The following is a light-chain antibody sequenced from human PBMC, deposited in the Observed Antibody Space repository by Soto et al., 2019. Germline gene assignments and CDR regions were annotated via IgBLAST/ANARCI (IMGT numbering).Light chain of an antibody. CDR2: DVS. CDR3: SSYTSSSTRV. Sequence: QSALTQPASVSGSPGQSITISRTGTSSDVGGYNYVSWYQQHPGKAPKLMIYDVSNRPSGVSNRFSGSKSGNTASLTISGLQAEDEADYYCSSYTSSSTRVFGPGTKVTVL. J-gene: IGLJ1*01. CDR1: SSDVGGYNY. V-gene: IGLV2-14*01.